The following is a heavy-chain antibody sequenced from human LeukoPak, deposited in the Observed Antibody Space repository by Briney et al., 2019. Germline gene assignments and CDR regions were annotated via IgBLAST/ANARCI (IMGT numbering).Heavy chain of an antibody. J-gene: IGHJ4*02. CDR3: AKGLRERDGDYLLFDY. V-gene: IGHV3-23*01. D-gene: IGHD4-17*01. Sequence: GGSLRLSCAASGFTFSIYAMSWVRQAPGKGLEWVSSISASGGGTYYADSVRGRFSVSRDNSKSTVFLQINGLGAEDTAVYYCAKGLRERDGDYLLFDYWGQGTLVTVSS. CDR2: ISASGGGT. CDR1: GFTFSIYA.